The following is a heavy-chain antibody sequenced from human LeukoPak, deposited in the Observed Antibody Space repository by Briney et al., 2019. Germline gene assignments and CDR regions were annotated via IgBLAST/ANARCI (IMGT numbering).Heavy chain of an antibody. CDR2: VSGSGGNT. Sequence: PGGSLRLSCVVSGFTFSNYVMIWVRQAPGKGLEWVSTVSGSGGNTYSADSVKGRFTISRDNSKNTVYLQMNSLRAEDTAIYFCAKRGRIPTAASTFEHWGQGTLVTVSS. V-gene: IGHV3-23*01. CDR1: GFTFSNYV. D-gene: IGHD2-2*01. CDR3: AKRGRIPTAASTFEH. J-gene: IGHJ4*02.